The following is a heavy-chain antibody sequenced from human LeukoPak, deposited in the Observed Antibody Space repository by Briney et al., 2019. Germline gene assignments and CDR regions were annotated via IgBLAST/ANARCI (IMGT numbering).Heavy chain of an antibody. Sequence: SVKVSCKASGGTFSSYAISWVRQAPGQGLEWMGRIIPIFGTANYAQKFQGRVTITADESTSTAYMELSSLRSEDTAVYYCASHPEQLVVPYYYYYYMDVWGKGTTVTVPS. V-gene: IGHV1-69*13. D-gene: IGHD6-6*01. J-gene: IGHJ6*03. CDR2: IIPIFGTA. CDR1: GGTFSSYA. CDR3: ASHPEQLVVPYYYYYYMDV.